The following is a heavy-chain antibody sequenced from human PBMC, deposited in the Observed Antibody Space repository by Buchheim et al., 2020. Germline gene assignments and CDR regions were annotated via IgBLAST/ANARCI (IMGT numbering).Heavy chain of an antibody. J-gene: IGHJ6*02. CDR2: ISGSGGST. D-gene: IGHD3-10*01. V-gene: IGHV3-23*01. CDR3: AKSDGSGSYHYYYGMDV. Sequence: EVQLLESGGGLVQPGGSLRLSCAASGFTFSSYAMSWVRQAPGKGLEWVSAISGSGGSTYYADSVKGRFTNSRENSKNKLDLQMNSLRAEDTAVYYCAKSDGSGSYHYYYGMDVWGQGTT. CDR1: GFTFSSYA.